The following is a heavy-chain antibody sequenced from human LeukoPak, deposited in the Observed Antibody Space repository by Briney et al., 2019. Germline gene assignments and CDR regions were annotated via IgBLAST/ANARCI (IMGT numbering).Heavy chain of an antibody. D-gene: IGHD3-10*01. V-gene: IGHV4-4*02. CDR3: ASRVAMVRGVINDY. CDR2: IYHSGST. CDR1: GGSISSSNW. Sequence: PSGTLSLTCAVSGGSISSSNWWSWVRQPPGKGLEWIGEIYHSGSTNYNPSLKSRVTISVDKSKNQFSLKLSSVTAADTAVYYCASRVAMVRGVINDYWGQGTLVTVSS. J-gene: IGHJ4*02.